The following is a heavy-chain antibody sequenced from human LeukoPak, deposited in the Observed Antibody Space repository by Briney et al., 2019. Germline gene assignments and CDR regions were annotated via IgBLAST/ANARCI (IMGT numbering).Heavy chain of an antibody. Sequence: GGSLRLSCAASGFTFSNAWMSWVRQAPGKGLEWVGCIKSKTDGGTTDYAAPVKGRSTISRDDSKNTLYLQMNSLKTEDTAVYYCTTDVLYCSSTSCYNWFDPWGQGTLVTVSS. D-gene: IGHD2-2*01. CDR1: GFTFSNAW. CDR3: TTDVLYCSSTSCYNWFDP. CDR2: IKSKTDGGTT. J-gene: IGHJ5*02. V-gene: IGHV3-15*01.